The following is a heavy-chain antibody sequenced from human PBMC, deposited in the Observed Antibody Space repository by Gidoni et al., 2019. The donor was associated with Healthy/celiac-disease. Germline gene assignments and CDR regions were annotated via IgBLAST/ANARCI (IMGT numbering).Heavy chain of an antibody. D-gene: IGHD3-3*01. CDR1: GDTFSSYA. Sequence: QVQLVQSGAEVTKPGSSVKVSCKASGDTFSSYAISWVRQAPGQGLEWMGGITPIFGTANYEQKFQGRGTITAAESTSRAYMELRSLGSEDTAVYHCASQGSFLGPAEWWGQGILVTVSS. J-gene: IGHJ4*02. V-gene: IGHV1-69*01. CDR2: ITPIFGTA. CDR3: ASQGSFLGPAEW.